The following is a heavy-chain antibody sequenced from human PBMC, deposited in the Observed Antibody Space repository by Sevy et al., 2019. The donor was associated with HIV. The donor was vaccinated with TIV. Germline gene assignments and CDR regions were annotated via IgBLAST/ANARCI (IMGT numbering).Heavy chain of an antibody. CDR1: GFTFSSYG. Sequence: GGSLRLSCAASGFTFSSYGMHWVRQAPGKGLEWVAVIWYDGSNKYYADSVKGRFTISRDNSKNTLYLQMNSLRAEDTAAYYCGRDKGIVGATGWFDPWGQGTLVTVSS. CDR2: IWYDGSNK. J-gene: IGHJ5*02. CDR3: GRDKGIVGATGWFDP. D-gene: IGHD1-26*01. V-gene: IGHV3-33*01.